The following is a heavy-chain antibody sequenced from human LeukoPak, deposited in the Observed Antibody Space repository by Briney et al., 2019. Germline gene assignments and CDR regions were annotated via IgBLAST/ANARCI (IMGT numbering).Heavy chain of an antibody. D-gene: IGHD6-13*01. Sequence: SETLSLTCTVSGGSISSSSYYWGWIRQPPGKGLEWIGSIYYSGSTYYNPSLKSRVTISVDTSKNQFSLKLSSVTAADTAVYYCARTGYSSSWYDYWGQGTLVTVSS. CDR3: ARTGYSSSWYDY. CDR1: GGSISSSSYY. V-gene: IGHV4-39*07. J-gene: IGHJ4*02. CDR2: IYYSGST.